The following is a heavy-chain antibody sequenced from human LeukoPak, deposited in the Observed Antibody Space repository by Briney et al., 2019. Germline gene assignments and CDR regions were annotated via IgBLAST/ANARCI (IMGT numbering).Heavy chain of an antibody. CDR1: GYTFTSYA. CDR2: INAGNGNT. D-gene: IGHD3-16*02. CDR3: ARSQRGPSGGLSPTFWYYGMDV. V-gene: IGHV1-3*01. Sequence: GASVKVSCKASGYTFTSYAMHWVRQAPGQRLEWMGWINAGNGNTKYSQKFQGRVTITRDTSASTAYMELSSLRSEDTAVYYCARSQRGPSGGLSPTFWYYGMDVWGQGTTVTVSS. J-gene: IGHJ6*02.